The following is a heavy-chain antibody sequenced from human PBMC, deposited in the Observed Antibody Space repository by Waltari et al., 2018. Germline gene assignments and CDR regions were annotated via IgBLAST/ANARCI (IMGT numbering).Heavy chain of an antibody. J-gene: IGHJ4*02. CDR3: AEEGDFRAGLFES. CDR1: GHSVNNDFD. Sequence: QVQLRDCGPGLVMSSETLSRSCTVSGHSVNNDFDWAWIRQSPGGGLEWIASIYHTGSTHYNSALKSRVSISTDMSTKQFFLTLTHLTAEDTAVYYCAEEGDFRAGLFESWGQGTLVSVSS. CDR2: IYHTGST. D-gene: IGHD3-16*01. V-gene: IGHV4-38-2*02.